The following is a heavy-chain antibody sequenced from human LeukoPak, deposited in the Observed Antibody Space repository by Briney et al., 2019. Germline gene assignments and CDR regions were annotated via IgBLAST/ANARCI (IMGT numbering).Heavy chain of an antibody. CDR3: ARDWVEMATISYAFDI. J-gene: IGHJ3*02. CDR1: GFTFSSYW. Sequence: GGSLRLSCAASGFTFSSYWMSWVRQAPGKGLGWVANIKQDGSEKYNVDSVKGRFTISRDNAKNSLYLQMNSLRAEDTAVYYCARDWVEMATISYAFDIWGQGTMVTVSS. V-gene: IGHV3-7*01. D-gene: IGHD5-24*01. CDR2: IKQDGSEK.